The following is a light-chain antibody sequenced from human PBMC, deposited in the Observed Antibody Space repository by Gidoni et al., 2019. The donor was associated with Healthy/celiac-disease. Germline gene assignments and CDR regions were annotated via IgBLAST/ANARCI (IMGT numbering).Light chain of an antibody. CDR2: DAS. CDR1: QSFSSY. V-gene: IGKV3-11*01. Sequence: EIVLTQSPATLSLSPGGRATLSCSASQSFSSYLAWYQQKPGQAPRLLIYDASNRATGIPARFSGSGSGTDFTLTISSLEPEYFAVYYCQQRSNWPTFGPGTKVDIK. CDR3: QQRSNWPT. J-gene: IGKJ3*01.